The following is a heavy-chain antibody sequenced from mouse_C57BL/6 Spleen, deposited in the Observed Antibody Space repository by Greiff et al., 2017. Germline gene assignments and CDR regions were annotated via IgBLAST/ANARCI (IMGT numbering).Heavy chain of an antibody. V-gene: IGHV1-66*01. CDR1: GYSFTSYY. J-gene: IGHJ4*01. Sequence: VKLQESGPELVKPGASVKISCKASGYSFTSYYIHWVKQRPGQGLEWIGWIYPGSGNTKYNEKFKGKATLTADTSSSTAYMQLSSLTSEDSAVYYCARNYGNYVYAMDYWGQGTSVTVSS. CDR3: ARNYGNYVYAMDY. D-gene: IGHD2-1*01. CDR2: IYPGSGNT.